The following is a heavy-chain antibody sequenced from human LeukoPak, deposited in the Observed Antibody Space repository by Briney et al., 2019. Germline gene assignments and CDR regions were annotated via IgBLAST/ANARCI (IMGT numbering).Heavy chain of an antibody. Sequence: ASVKVSCKASGYTSTGYYMHWVRQAPGQGLEWLGWINPNSGGTNYAQKFQGRVTMTMDTSISTAYMELSRLRSDDTAVYYCARGGSSGWYRDNWFDPWGQGTLVTVSS. CDR2: INPNSGGT. V-gene: IGHV1-2*02. D-gene: IGHD6-19*01. CDR3: ARGGSSGWYRDNWFDP. CDR1: GYTSTGYY. J-gene: IGHJ5*02.